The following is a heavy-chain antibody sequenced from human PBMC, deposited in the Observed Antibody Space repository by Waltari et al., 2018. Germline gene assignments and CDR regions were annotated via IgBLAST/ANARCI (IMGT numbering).Heavy chain of an antibody. CDR1: GFTVSSNY. J-gene: IGHJ3*02. V-gene: IGHV3-53*01. CDR2: IYSGGST. D-gene: IGHD6-19*01. Sequence: EVQLVDSGGGLIQPGGSLRLSCAASGFTVSSNYISWVRQAPGKGLEWVSVIYSGGSTYYADYVKGRCTISRDKSKNTLYLQMNSLRAEDTAVYDCAKDRSSGWSRHAFDIWGQGTMVTVSS. CDR3: AKDRSSGWSRHAFDI.